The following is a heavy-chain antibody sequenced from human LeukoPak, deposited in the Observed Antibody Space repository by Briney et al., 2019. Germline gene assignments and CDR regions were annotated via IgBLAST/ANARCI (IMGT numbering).Heavy chain of an antibody. CDR1: GLTFSNYA. CDR2: ISDSGGST. CDR3: AKGSYFWFKMVFNY. Sequence: GGSLRLSCAASGLTFSNYAMSWVRQGPGKGLEWVSGISDSGGSTNYADSVKGRFTISRDNSKNTLYLQMNSLRAEDTAVYYCAKGSYFWFKMVFNYWARATLAPVPS. J-gene: IGHJ4*02. V-gene: IGHV3-23*01. D-gene: IGHD3-3*01.